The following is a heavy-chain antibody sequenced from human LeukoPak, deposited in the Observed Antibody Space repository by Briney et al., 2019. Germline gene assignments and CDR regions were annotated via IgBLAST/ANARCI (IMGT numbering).Heavy chain of an antibody. Sequence: GESLNISCKGPGYSFTSYWIGWVRQMPGKGLEWMGIIYPGDSDTRYSPSFQGQVTISADKSISTAYLQWSSLKASDAAVYYCARQLTMVRGPPGYWGQGTLVTVSS. J-gene: IGHJ4*02. D-gene: IGHD3-10*01. V-gene: IGHV5-51*01. CDR3: ARQLTMVRGPPGY. CDR2: IYPGDSDT. CDR1: GYSFTSYW.